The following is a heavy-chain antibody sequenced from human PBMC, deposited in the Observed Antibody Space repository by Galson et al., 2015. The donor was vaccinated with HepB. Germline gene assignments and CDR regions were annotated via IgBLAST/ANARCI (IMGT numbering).Heavy chain of an antibody. J-gene: IGHJ6*02. V-gene: IGHV3-23*01. D-gene: IGHD1-26*01. CDR2: ISASGDTT. CDR3: AKAGGRLLIRGAGMDV. CDR1: GFTFTSYA. Sequence: SLRLSCAASGFTFTSYATAWVRQAPGKGLEWVSVISASGDTTYFADSVKGRFTISRDISKNTLYLQMNSLRAEDTAVYFCAKAGGRLLIRGAGMDVWGPGTTVTVSS.